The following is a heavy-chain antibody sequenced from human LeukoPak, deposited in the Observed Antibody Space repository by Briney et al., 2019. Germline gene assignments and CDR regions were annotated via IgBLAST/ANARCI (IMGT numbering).Heavy chain of an antibody. CDR3: ASRRDTGGQYYYYYYMDV. CDR2: IIPIFGTA. D-gene: IGHD2-8*02. V-gene: IGHV1-69*05. CDR1: GGTFSSYA. J-gene: IGHJ6*03. Sequence: GASVKVSCKASGGTFSSYAISWVRQAPGQGLEWMGGIIPIFGTANYAQKFQGRVTITMDESTSIAYMELSSLRSEDTAVYYCASRRDTGGQYYYYYYMDVWGKGTTVTVSS.